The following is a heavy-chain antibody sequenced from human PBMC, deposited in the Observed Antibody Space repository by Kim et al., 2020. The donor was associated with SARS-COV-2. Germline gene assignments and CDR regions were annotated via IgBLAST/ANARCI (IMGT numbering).Heavy chain of an antibody. J-gene: IGHJ5*02. Sequence: YAQKFQGRVTMTEDTSTDTAYMELSSLRSEDTAVYYCATAPSTMVTNWFDPWGQGTLVTVSS. V-gene: IGHV1-24*01. D-gene: IGHD4-17*01. CDR3: ATAPSTMVTNWFDP.